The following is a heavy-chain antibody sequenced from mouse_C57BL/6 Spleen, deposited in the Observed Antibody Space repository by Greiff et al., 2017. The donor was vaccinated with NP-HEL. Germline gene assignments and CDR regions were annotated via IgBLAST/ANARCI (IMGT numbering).Heavy chain of an antibody. CDR3: ARVLGRGEYAMDY. J-gene: IGHJ4*01. CDR1: GYSITSGYY. V-gene: IGHV3-6*01. CDR2: ISYDGSN. D-gene: IGHD4-1*01. Sequence: EVKLQESGPGLVKPSQSLSLTCSVTGYSITSGYYWNWIRQFPGNKLEWMGYISYDGSNNYNPSLKNRISITRDTSKNQFFLKLNSVTTEDTATYYCARVLGRGEYAMDYWGQGTSVTVSS.